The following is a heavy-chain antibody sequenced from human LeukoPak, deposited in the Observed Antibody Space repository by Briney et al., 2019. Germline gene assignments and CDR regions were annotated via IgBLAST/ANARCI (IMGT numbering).Heavy chain of an antibody. D-gene: IGHD2-2*02. V-gene: IGHV1-46*01. Sequence: ASVRVSCKASGYTFTNYYMHWVRQAPGQGLEWMGIINPSGGSTIYAQKFQGRVTMTEDTSTDTAYMELGSLRSEDTAVYYCATVGYCSSTSCYKRRWFDPWGQGTLVTVSS. CDR3: ATVGYCSSTSCYKRRWFDP. J-gene: IGHJ5*02. CDR2: INPSGGST. CDR1: GYTFTNYY.